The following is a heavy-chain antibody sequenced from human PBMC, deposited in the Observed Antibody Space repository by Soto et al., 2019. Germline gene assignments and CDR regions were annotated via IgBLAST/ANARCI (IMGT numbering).Heavy chain of an antibody. J-gene: IGHJ5*02. Sequence: GGSLRLSCAASGFTFSSYAMSWVRQAPGKGLEWVSAISGSGGSTYYADSVKGRFTISRDNSKNTLYLQMNSLRAEDTAVYYCAKDVHPFGSGTLGPPWFDPWGQGTLVTLSS. D-gene: IGHD2-15*01. CDR2: ISGSGGST. CDR1: GFTFSSYA. CDR3: AKDVHPFGSGTLGPPWFDP. V-gene: IGHV3-23*01.